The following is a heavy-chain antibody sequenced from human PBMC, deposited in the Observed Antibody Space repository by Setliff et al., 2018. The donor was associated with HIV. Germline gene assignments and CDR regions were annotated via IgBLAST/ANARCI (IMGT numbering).Heavy chain of an antibody. CDR1: GFTSSSHA. CDR3: AKDSTSSFGANWFDP. CDR2: ISGSGIST. J-gene: IGHJ5*02. D-gene: IGHD3-10*01. V-gene: IGHV3-23*01. Sequence: SGGSLRLSCAASGFTSSSHAMTWVRQAPGQGLEWVSIISGSGISTYYADSVKGRFTISRGNSKNTLYLQMNSLRAEDTAVYYCAKDSTSSFGANWFDPWGQGTLVTVSS.